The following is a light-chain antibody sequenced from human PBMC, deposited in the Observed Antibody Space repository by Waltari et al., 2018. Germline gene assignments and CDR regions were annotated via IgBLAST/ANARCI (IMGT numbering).Light chain of an antibody. CDR2: GNS. V-gene: IGLV1-40*01. CDR3: QSYDSSLSGVV. CDR1: SSNTGPGYA. J-gene: IGLJ2*01. Sequence: QSVLTQPPSVSGAPGQRVPISCTGTSSNTGPGYAVPWYQKLPGTAPKLLIYGNSNRPSGVPDRFSGSKSGTSASLAITGLQAEDEADYYCQSYDSSLSGVVFGGGTKLTVL.